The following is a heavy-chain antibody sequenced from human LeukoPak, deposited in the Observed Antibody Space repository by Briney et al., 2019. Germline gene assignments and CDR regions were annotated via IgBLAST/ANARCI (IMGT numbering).Heavy chain of an antibody. Sequence: PGGSLRPSCAASGLSFSSYAMHWVRQAPGKGLEWMAVISYDGSNKYHADSVKGRFTISRDNSKNTLYLQMNSLRAEDTAVYYCAGDLRVRWENYYMDVWGKGTTVTVSS. J-gene: IGHJ6*03. CDR1: GLSFSSYA. V-gene: IGHV3-30*14. CDR2: ISYDGSNK. CDR3: AGDLRVRWENYYMDV. D-gene: IGHD1-26*01.